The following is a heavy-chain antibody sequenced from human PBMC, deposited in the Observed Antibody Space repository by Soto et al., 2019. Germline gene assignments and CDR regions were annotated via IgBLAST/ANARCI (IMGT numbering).Heavy chain of an antibody. CDR1: GASISSSNW. J-gene: IGHJ6*02. D-gene: IGHD2-8*01. Sequence: QVQLQESGPGLVKPSGTLSLTCAVSGASISSSNWWRWVRQPPGKGLEWIGEIYHIGHTNYNPSLASRVTISVDKSKNQFSLRLSSVTAADTAVYYCARRTWGMDVWGQGTTVIVSS. V-gene: IGHV4-4*02. CDR2: IYHIGHT. CDR3: ARRTWGMDV.